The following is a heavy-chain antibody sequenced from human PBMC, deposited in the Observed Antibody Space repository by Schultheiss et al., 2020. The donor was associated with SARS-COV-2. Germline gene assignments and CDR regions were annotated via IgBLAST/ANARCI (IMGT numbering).Heavy chain of an antibody. Sequence: SETLSLTCTVSGGSISSYYWSWIRQPPGKGLEWIGSIYYSGSTYYNPSLKSRVTISVDTSKNQFSLKLSSVTAADTAVYYCARDLGYYYGSGSYGYWGQGTLVTVSS. CDR1: GGSISSYY. CDR3: ARDLGYYYGSGSYGY. J-gene: IGHJ4*02. CDR2: IYYSGST. V-gene: IGHV4-59*12. D-gene: IGHD3-10*01.